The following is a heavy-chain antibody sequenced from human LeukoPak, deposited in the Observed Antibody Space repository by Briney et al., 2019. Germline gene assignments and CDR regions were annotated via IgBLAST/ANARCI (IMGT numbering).Heavy chain of an antibody. V-gene: IGHV3-21*01. CDR2: ISSSSSYI. CDR1: GFTFSSYA. J-gene: IGHJ6*03. D-gene: IGHD3-3*01. Sequence: GGSLRLSCAASGFTFSSYAMGWVRQAPGKGLEWVSSISSSSSYIYYADSVKGRFTISRDNAKNSLYLQMNSLRAEDTAVYYCARDNDFWSGYYTTYYYYMDVWGKGTTVTVSS. CDR3: ARDNDFWSGYYTTYYYYMDV.